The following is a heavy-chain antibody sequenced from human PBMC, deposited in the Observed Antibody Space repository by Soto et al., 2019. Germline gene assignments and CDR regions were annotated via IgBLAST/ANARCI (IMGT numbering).Heavy chain of an antibody. Sequence: QVQLQESGPGLVKPSQTLSLTCTVSGGSISSGEYYWTWIRQPPGKGLEWIGFIYYTGSTYYSPSLQRRISISEDTSKNQFSLKLTSVTAADTAVYYCARALAVVGGGIPFWGQGTLVTVSS. CDR2: IYYTGST. J-gene: IGHJ4*02. D-gene: IGHD3-10*01. V-gene: IGHV4-30-4*01. CDR1: GGSISSGEYY. CDR3: ARALAVVGGGIPF.